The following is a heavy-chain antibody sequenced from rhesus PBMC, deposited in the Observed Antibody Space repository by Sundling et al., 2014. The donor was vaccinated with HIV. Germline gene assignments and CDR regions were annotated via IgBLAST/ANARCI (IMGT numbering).Heavy chain of an antibody. J-gene: IGHJ4*01. CDR3: VRSRSWNTDY. D-gene: IGHD1-1-1*01. CDR2: IYWDDDK. Sequence: QVTLKESGPALVKPTQTLTLTCTFSGFSLSTSGMGVGWIRQPPGKALEWLVSIYWDDDKHYNTTLKSRLTISKDTSKNQVVLTMTNMDPVDTATYYCVRSRSWNTDYWGQGVLVTVSS. V-gene: IGHV2S1*01. CDR1: GFSLSTSGMG.